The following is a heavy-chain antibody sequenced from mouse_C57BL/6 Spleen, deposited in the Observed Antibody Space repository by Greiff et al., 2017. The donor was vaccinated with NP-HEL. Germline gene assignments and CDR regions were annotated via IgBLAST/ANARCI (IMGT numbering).Heavy chain of an antibody. V-gene: IGHV1-82*01. J-gene: IGHJ2*01. D-gene: IGHD2-4*01. CDR1: GYAFSSSW. CDR2: IYPGDGDT. Sequence: QVHVKQSGPELVKPGASVKISCKASGYAFSSSWMNWVKQRPGKGLEWIGRIYPGDGDTNYNGKFKGKATLTADKSSSTAYMQLSSLTSEDSAVYVCARGDYDDDPYYFDYWGQGTTLTVSS. CDR3: ARGDYDDDPYYFDY.